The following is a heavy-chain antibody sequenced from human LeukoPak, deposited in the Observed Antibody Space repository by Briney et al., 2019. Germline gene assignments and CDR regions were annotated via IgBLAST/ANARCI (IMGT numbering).Heavy chain of an antibody. CDR3: ARDPNYDSSGYYPLDY. Sequence: GGSLRLSCAASGFTFSSYSMNWVRQAPGKGLEWVSSISSSSGYIYYADSVKGRFTISRDNAKNSLYLQMNSLRAEDTAVYYCARDPNYDSSGYYPLDYWGQGTLVTVSS. J-gene: IGHJ4*02. CDR2: ISSSSGYI. V-gene: IGHV3-21*01. CDR1: GFTFSSYS. D-gene: IGHD3-22*01.